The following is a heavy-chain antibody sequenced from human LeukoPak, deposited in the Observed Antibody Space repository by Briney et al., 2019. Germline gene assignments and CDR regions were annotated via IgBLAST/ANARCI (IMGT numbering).Heavy chain of an antibody. V-gene: IGHV4-34*01. Sequence: TSSETLSLTCAVYGGSFSGYYWSWIRQPPGKGLEWIGEINHSGSTNYNPSLKSRVTISVDTSKNQFSLKLSSVTAADTAVYYCASLFGGSRFDPWGQGTLVTVSS. D-gene: IGHD3-10*01. J-gene: IGHJ5*02. CDR1: GGSFSGYY. CDR2: INHSGST. CDR3: ASLFGGSRFDP.